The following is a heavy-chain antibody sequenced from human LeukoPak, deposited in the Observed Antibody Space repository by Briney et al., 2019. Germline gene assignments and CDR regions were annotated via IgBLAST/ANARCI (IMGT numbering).Heavy chain of an antibody. J-gene: IGHJ4*02. CDR1: GGSVTSTNW. CDR3: AREGGFYRPLDY. V-gene: IGHV4-4*02. Sequence: PSGTLSLTCGVSGGSVTSTNWWTWVRQPPGKGLEWIGEVHLDGRTNYNPSLKSRLTMSVDLSENHISLKLTSVTAADTAIYYCAREGGFYRPLDYSGQGTLVTVSS. D-gene: IGHD3-3*01. CDR2: VHLDGRT.